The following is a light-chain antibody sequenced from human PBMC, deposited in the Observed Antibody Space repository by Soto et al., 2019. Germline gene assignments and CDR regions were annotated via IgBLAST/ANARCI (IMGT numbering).Light chain of an antibody. V-gene: IGKV3-15*01. Sequence: EILMTQSPATLSVSPGERATLSCRPSQSVTSNLAWYQQKPGQAPRLLIYGASTRATGIPARFSGSGSGTEFTLNISSLQSEDLAGYYCQQYNDWWTFGQGTKVEIK. J-gene: IGKJ1*01. CDR2: GAS. CDR1: QSVTSN. CDR3: QQYNDWWT.